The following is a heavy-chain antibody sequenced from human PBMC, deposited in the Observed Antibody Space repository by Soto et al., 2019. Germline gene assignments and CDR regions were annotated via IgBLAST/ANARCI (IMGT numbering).Heavy chain of an antibody. CDR1: GFTFDNYA. D-gene: IGHD1-26*01. CDR3: AKVSLGATTITDFYYYGMDV. V-gene: IGHV3-23*01. J-gene: IGHJ6*02. CDR2: ITGSGENT. Sequence: GGSLRLSCAASGFTFDNYAMNWVRQAPGEGLEWVSGITGSGENTYYADSVKGRFTNSRDNSKNTLYVQLNSLRVEDTAIYYCAKVSLGATTITDFYYYGMDVWGQGTMVTVSS.